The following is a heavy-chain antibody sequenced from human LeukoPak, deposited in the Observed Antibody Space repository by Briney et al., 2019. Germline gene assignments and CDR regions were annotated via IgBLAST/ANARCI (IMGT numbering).Heavy chain of an antibody. V-gene: IGHV1-18*01. CDR2: ISDHNGNP. Sequence: GASVKVSCKASGYIFSNYGISWAPLAPGQGLEWTGWISDHNGNPNYAQKFEGRVTMTTDTSTSTAYMELTSLTSDDTAVYYCARDSVLGAPYTDHWGQGTLVTVSS. D-gene: IGHD3-16*01. CDR1: GYIFSNYG. J-gene: IGHJ4*02. CDR3: ARDSVLGAPYTDH.